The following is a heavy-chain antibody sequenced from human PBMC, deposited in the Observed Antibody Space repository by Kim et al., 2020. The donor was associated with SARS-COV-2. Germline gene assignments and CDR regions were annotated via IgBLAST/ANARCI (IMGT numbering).Heavy chain of an antibody. Sequence: GGSLRLSCAASGFTFSSYAMSWVRQAPGKGLEWVSVIYSGGSSTYYADSVKGRFTISRDNSKNTLYLQMNSLRAEDTAVYYCSKVGGSGSSYPVAYWGQG. CDR2: IYSGGSST. CDR3: SKVGGSGSSYPVAY. D-gene: IGHD1-26*01. V-gene: IGHV3-23*03. J-gene: IGHJ4*02. CDR1: GFTFSSYA.